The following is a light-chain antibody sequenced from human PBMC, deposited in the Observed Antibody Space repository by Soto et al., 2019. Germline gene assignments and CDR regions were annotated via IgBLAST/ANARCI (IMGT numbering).Light chain of an antibody. CDR1: SSDVGGYDY. J-gene: IGLJ2*01. CDR2: EVS. CDR3: NSYTTSSTRV. V-gene: IGLV2-14*01. Sequence: QSALTQPASVSGSPGQSITISCTGTSSDVGGYDYVSWYQQHPGKAPKVMIYEVSNRPSGVSYRVSGSKSGNTASLTISGLQAADKADYYCNSYTTSSTRVFGGGTKLTVL.